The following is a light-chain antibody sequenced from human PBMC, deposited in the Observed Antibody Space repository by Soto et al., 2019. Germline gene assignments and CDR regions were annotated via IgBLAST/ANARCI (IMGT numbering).Light chain of an antibody. Sequence: EIEMTQSPATLSVSPGEGATLSCRANQSVRSNLAWYQQKPGQAPRLLIYGASTRATGVPPRFSGSGSGTEFTLTISNLQAEDFAVYYCQQRSNWSGTFGQGTKVDIK. J-gene: IGKJ1*01. V-gene: IGKV3-15*01. CDR1: QSVRSN. CDR3: QQRSNWSGT. CDR2: GAS.